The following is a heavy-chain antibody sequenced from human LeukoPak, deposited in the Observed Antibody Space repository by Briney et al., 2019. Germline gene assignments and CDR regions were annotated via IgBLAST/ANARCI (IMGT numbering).Heavy chain of an antibody. J-gene: IGHJ4*02. Sequence: ASVKVSCKASGHTFTGYYMHWVRQATGQGLEWMGWMNPNSGNTGYAQKFQGRVTMTRNTSISTAYMELSSLGSEDTAVYYCARGKSVVVKGRNDYWGQGTLVTVSS. CDR1: GHTFTGYY. V-gene: IGHV1-8*02. CDR2: MNPNSGNT. CDR3: ARGKSVVVKGRNDY. D-gene: IGHD2-15*01.